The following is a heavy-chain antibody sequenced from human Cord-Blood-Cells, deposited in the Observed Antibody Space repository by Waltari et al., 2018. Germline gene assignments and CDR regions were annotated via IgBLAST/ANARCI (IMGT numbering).Heavy chain of an antibody. CDR2: IYHSGST. CDR3: AVRDSSGYYYFDY. V-gene: IGHV4-4*02. Sequence: QVQLQESGPGLVKPSGTLSLTCAASGGAISGSNWWSWVRQPPGKGLEWIGEIYHSGSTNYNPSLKSRVTISVDKSKNQFSLKLSSVTAADTAVYYCAVRDSSGYYYFDYWGQGTLVTVSS. CDR1: GGAISGSNW. J-gene: IGHJ4*02. D-gene: IGHD3-22*01.